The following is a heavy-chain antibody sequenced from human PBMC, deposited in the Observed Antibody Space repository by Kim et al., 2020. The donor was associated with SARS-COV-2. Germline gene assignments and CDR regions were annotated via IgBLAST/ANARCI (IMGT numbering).Heavy chain of an antibody. CDR2: ISSSSSYI. CDR3: ARMWIHLTPRDWYFDY. CDR1: GFTFSSYS. Sequence: GGSLRLSCAASGFTFSSYSMNWVRQAPGKGLEWVSSISSSSSYIYYADSVKGRFTISRDNAKNSLYLQMNSLRAEDTAVYYCARMWIHLTPRDWYFDYWGQGTLVTVSS. V-gene: IGHV3-21*01. D-gene: IGHD5-18*01. J-gene: IGHJ4*02.